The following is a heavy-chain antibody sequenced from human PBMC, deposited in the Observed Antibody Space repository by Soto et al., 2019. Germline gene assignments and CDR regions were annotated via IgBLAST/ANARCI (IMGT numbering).Heavy chain of an antibody. CDR3: AAGYTTGPDAFDI. CDR2: IFPGDSDT. J-gene: IGHJ3*02. Sequence: AGESLKISCKGSGYNFANYWIGWVRQMPGKGLEWMGMIFPGDSDTKNSPSLQGQITVSVDKSDSSAYLQWRSLKASDTAMYYCAAGYTTGPDAFDIWGQGTMVTVSS. D-gene: IGHD6-13*01. V-gene: IGHV5-51*01. CDR1: GYNFANYW.